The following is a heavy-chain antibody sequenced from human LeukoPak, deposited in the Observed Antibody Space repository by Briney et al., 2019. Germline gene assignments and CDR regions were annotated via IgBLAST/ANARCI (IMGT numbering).Heavy chain of an antibody. V-gene: IGHV3-20*04. J-gene: IGHJ6*03. CDR1: GFTFSSYW. D-gene: IGHD1-26*01. Sequence: PGGSLRLSCAASGFTFSSYWMSWVRQPPGKGLEWLSGINWNGGSTGYADSVKGRFTISRDNAKNSLYLQMNSLGAEDTALYYCAKSSGSVRHFYYYYMDVWGKGTTVTVSS. CDR2: INWNGGST. CDR3: AKSSGSVRHFYYYYMDV.